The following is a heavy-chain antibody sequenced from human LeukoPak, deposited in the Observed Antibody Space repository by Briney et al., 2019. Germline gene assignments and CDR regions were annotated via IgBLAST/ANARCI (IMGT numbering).Heavy chain of an antibody. CDR1: GATMYDNY. J-gene: IGHJ4*02. D-gene: IGHD3-22*01. Sequence: SETLSLTCSVSGATMYDNYWSWIRQPPGKGLEWLGYIYTYDRERTSYNPSLKSRITMSLDTSSRQFSLRLISVTAADTAVYFCARQKSYYDSNGYWQDLGFFDYWGQGALVTVSS. CDR2: IYTYDRERT. CDR3: ARQKSYYDSNGYWQDLGFFDY. V-gene: IGHV4-4*09.